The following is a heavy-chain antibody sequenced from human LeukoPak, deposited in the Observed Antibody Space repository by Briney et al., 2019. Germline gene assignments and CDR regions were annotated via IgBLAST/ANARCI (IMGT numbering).Heavy chain of an antibody. CDR1: GFTFDDYA. D-gene: IGHD2/OR15-2a*01. V-gene: IGHV3-9*03. J-gene: IGHJ3*02. CDR2: ISWNSGSI. Sequence: GGSLRLSCAASGFTFDDYAMHWVRQAPGKGLEWVSGISWNSGSIGYADSVKGRFTISRDNAKNSLYLQMNSLRAEDMALYYCAKDGGSMTPAAFDIWGQGTMVTVSS. CDR3: AKDGGSMTPAAFDI.